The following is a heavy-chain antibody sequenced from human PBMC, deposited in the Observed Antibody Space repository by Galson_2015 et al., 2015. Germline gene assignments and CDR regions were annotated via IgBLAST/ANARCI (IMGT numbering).Heavy chain of an antibody. CDR3: ARLDGVYDSSANYYWFDP. Sequence: ETLSLTCGVSGYSISSGYYWGWIRQTPGKGLEWIGNIYHSGSTYYNPSLKSRVTISVDTSKNQFSLRLSSVTAADTAVYYCARLDGVYDSSANYYWFDPWGQGTLVTVSS. CDR1: GYSISSGYY. D-gene: IGHD3-22*01. J-gene: IGHJ5*02. CDR2: IYHSGST. V-gene: IGHV4-38-2*01.